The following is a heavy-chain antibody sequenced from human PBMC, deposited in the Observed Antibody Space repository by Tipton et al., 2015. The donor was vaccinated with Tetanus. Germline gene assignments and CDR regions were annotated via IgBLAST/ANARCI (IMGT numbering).Heavy chain of an antibody. CDR2: IYPGDSDT. CDR1: GYSFTGYW. Sequence: QLVQSGAEVKKPGESLKISCKGSGYSFTGYWIGWVRQMPGKGLEWMGIIYPGDSDTRYSTSFQCQVNISADKSISIASLRWSGVRGSDTAMYYCARFGAGLQGPWGQGTLVTVSS. J-gene: IGHJ4*02. CDR3: ARFGAGLQGP. D-gene: IGHD3-10*01. V-gene: IGHV5-51*01.